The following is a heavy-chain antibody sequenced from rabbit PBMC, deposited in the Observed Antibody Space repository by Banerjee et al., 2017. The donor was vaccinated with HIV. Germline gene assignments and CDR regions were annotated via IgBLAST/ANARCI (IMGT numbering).Heavy chain of an antibody. Sequence: EESGGDLVKPEGSLTLTCTASGFSFSTSYWIYWVRQAPGKGLEWIACIYGGSSGSSYYASWAKGRFTISKTSSTTVTLQMTSLTAADTATYFCARDLAGVIGWNFNLWGQGTLVTVS. CDR1: GFSFSTSYW. D-gene: IGHD4-1*01. CDR2: IYGGSSGSS. V-gene: IGHV1S45*01. J-gene: IGHJ4*01. CDR3: ARDLAGVIGWNFNL.